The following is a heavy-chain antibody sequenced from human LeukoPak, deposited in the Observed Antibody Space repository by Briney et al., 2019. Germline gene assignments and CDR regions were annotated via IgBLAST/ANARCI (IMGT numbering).Heavy chain of an antibody. V-gene: IGHV1-18*01. CDR2: ISVNNGKT. D-gene: IGHD2/OR15-2a*01. CDR1: GFTFSSYG. J-gene: IGHJ6*03. CDR3: ARVPDREYNNYMDV. Sequence: ASVKVSCKASGFTFSSYGFSWVRQAPGQGLEWMGWISVNNGKTKTALKFQDRVIMTTDTSTNTAFMELRSLTSDDTAVFYCARVPDREYNNYMDVWGKGTTVTISS.